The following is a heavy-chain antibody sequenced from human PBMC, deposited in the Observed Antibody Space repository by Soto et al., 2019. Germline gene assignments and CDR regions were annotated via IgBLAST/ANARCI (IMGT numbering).Heavy chain of an antibody. J-gene: IGHJ3*02. Sequence: ASVKVSCKASGYTFTSYGISWVRQAPGQGLEWMGWISAYNGNTNYAQKLQGRVTMTTDTSTSTAYMELRSLRSDDTAVYYCASVTYYYDSRNDGFDSWGQGTMVSVSS. D-gene: IGHD3-22*01. CDR1: GYTFTSYG. CDR2: ISAYNGNT. CDR3: ASVTYYYDSRNDGFDS. V-gene: IGHV1-18*01.